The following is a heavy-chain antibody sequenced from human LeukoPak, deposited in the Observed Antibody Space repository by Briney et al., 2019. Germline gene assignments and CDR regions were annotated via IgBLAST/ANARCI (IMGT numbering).Heavy chain of an antibody. CDR2: ISYGGST. V-gene: IGHV4-59*08. Sequence: SETLSLTCTVSGDSITNSYWNWIRQPPGRGLEWIGRISYGGSTNYNPSLKSRVIISRDTSKNQFSLELTSVSAADTAIYYCAKRIIEARENGDSNWLDPWGQGTLVTVSS. CDR1: GDSITNSY. J-gene: IGHJ5*01. D-gene: IGHD4-17*01. CDR3: AKRIIEARENGDSNWLDP.